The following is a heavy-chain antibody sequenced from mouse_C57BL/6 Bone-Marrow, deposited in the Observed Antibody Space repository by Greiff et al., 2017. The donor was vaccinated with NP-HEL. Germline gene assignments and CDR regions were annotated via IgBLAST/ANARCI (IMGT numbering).Heavy chain of an antibody. J-gene: IGHJ2*01. CDR3: ARDAGGYGGHYFDY. Sequence: EVKLMESGGGLVQSGRSLRLSCATSGFTFSDFYMEWVRQAPGKGLEWIAASRNKANDYTTEYSASVKGRFIVSRDTSQSILYLQMNALRAEDTAIYYCARDAGGYGGHYFDYWGQGTTLTVSS. D-gene: IGHD2-2*01. V-gene: IGHV7-1*01. CDR2: SRNKANDYTT. CDR1: GFTFSDFY.